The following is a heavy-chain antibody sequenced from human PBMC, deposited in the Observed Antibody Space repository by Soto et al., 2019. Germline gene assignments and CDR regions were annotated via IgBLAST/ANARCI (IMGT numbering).Heavy chain of an antibody. V-gene: IGHV1-58*01. CDR2: IVVGSGNT. CDR3: ARSSCYPCAGSGLNYYYYMDV. D-gene: IGHD2-15*01. Sequence: SVKVSCKASGFTFTSSAVQWVRQARGQRLEWIGWIVVGSGNTNYAQKFQERVTITRDMSTSTAYMELSSLRSEDTAVYYCARSSCYPCAGSGLNYYYYMDVWGKGTTVTVSS. CDR1: GFTFTSSA. J-gene: IGHJ6*03.